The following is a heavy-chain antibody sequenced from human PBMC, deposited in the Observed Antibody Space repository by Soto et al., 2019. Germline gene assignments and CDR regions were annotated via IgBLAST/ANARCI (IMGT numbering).Heavy chain of an antibody. V-gene: IGHV4-4*07. Sequence: QVRLQESGPGQLRPSETLSLTCSVSGESISNFYWSWIRQSAGKGLEWIGYVHVSGGTDYNAPLQSRVSMSVDTSSNHVSLQLRSLTAADTAIYYCARDRYGWYPGFDLDIWGPGTTVTVSS. J-gene: IGHJ6*02. CDR2: VHVSGGT. CDR3: ARDRYGWYPGFDLDI. CDR1: GESISNFY. D-gene: IGHD6-19*01.